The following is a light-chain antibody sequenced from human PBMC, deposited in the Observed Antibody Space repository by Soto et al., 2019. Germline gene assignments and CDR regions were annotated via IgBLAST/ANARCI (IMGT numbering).Light chain of an antibody. CDR1: QYVGRW. J-gene: IGKJ4*01. CDR2: AAS. CDR3: QQANSFPRVT. Sequence: DIQMTQSPSSVSASVGDRISITCRASQYVGRWLAWYQQKPGEAPKLLLYAASSLQSGVPSRFSGSGSGTDFTLTISSLQPEDFATYYCQQANSFPRVTFGGGTKVEIK. V-gene: IGKV1-12*01.